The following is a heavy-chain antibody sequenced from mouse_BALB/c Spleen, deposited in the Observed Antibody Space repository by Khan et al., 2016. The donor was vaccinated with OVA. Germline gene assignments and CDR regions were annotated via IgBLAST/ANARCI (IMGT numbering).Heavy chain of an antibody. J-gene: IGHJ1*01. CDR3: AKYSNHWYFDV. CDR2: ILPGSGST. CDR1: GYTFSSYW. Sequence: QVQLKQSGAELMKPGASVKISCKATGYTFSSYWIEWVKQRPGHGLEWIGEILPGSGSTNYNEKFKGKATFTADTSSNTAYMQLSSLTSEDSAVYYCAKYSNHWYFDVWGAGTTVTVSS. D-gene: IGHD2-5*01. V-gene: IGHV1-9*01.